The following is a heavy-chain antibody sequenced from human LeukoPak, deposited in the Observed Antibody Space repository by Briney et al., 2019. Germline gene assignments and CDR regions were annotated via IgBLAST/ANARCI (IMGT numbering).Heavy chain of an antibody. D-gene: IGHD3-10*01. CDR3: AKGRITMVRGPQGFDY. J-gene: IGHJ4*02. Sequence: GGSLRLSCAASGFTFSSYAMSWVRQAPGKGLEWVSAISGSGGSTYYADSVKGRFTISRDNSKNTLYLQVNSLRAEDTAVYYCAKGRITMVRGPQGFDYWGQGTLVTVSS. V-gene: IGHV3-23*01. CDR1: GFTFSSYA. CDR2: ISGSGGST.